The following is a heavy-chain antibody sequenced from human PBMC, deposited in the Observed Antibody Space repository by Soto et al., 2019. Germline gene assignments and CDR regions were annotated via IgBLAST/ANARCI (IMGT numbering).Heavy chain of an antibody. CDR2: INAANGDT. V-gene: IGHV1-3*01. J-gene: IGHJ5*02. CDR1: GYTFTSYG. D-gene: IGHD6-13*01. Sequence: ASVKVSCKASGYTFTSYGIHWVRQAPGQRLEWMGWINAANGDTKYSPKFQGRVTITRDTSASTAYMELSSLRSEDTAVYYCVRRHVSATGIDWLDPWGQGTLVTVSS. CDR3: VRRHVSATGIDWLDP.